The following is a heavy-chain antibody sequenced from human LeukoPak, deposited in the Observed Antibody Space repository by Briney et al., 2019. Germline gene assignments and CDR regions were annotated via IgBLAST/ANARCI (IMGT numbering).Heavy chain of an antibody. V-gene: IGHV3-74*01. D-gene: IGHD6-13*01. CDR2: LNTDGSRT. CDR1: GFTFSSYR. CDR3: ARMGIAAVGAYYFDY. Sequence: PGGSLRLSCAASGFTFSSYRMYWVRQAPGKGLVWVSRLNTDGSRTDYADSVKGRFTISRDNAKNSLYLQMASLRAEDTAVYYCARMGIAAVGAYYFDYWGQGTLVAVSS. J-gene: IGHJ4*02.